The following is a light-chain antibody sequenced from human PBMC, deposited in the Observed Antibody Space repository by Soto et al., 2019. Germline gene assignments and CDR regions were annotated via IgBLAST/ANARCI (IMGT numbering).Light chain of an antibody. CDR3: SSYTSSSTVV. CDR1: SSDVGSYNY. Sequence: QSVLTQPASVSGSPGQSITISCTGTSSDVGSYNYVSWYQQHPGKAPKLMIYDVSHRPSGVSNRLSGSKSGNTASLTISGLQDEDEADYYCSSYTSSSTVVFGGGTKLTVL. CDR2: DVS. J-gene: IGLJ3*02. V-gene: IGLV2-14*03.